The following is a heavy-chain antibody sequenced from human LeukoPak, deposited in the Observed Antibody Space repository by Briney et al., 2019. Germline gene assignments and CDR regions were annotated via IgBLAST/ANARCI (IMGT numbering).Heavy chain of an antibody. D-gene: IGHD5-18*01. CDR3: AKDTAIYSWGAFDI. V-gene: IGHV3-43*02. CDR2: ISGDGGST. Sequence: GGSLRLSCAASGFTFDDYAMHWVRQAPGKGLEWVSLISGDGGSTYYADSVKGRFTISRDNSENSLYLQMNSLRTEDTALYYCAKDTAIYSWGAFDIWGQGTMVTVSS. J-gene: IGHJ3*02. CDR1: GFTFDDYA.